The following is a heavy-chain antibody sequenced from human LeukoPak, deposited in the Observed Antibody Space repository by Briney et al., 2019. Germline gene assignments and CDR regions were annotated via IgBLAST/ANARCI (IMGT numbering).Heavy chain of an antibody. CDR3: ARDLGGYSYGSHFDY. Sequence: GGSLRLSCAVSEFTFSDYSMTWVRQAPGKGLEWLSYISSSSSFIYYADSVKGRFTISRDNAKNSLYLQMNSLRAEDTAVYYCARDLGGYSYGSHFDYWGQGTLVTVSS. CDR1: EFTFSDYS. D-gene: IGHD5-18*01. CDR2: ISSSSSFI. V-gene: IGHV3-21*05. J-gene: IGHJ4*02.